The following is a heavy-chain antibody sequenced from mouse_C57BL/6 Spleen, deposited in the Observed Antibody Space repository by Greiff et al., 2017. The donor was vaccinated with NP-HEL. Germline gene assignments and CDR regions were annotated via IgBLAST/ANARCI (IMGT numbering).Heavy chain of an antibody. CDR3: AKKGGSYAMDY. CDR2: IWSGGST. J-gene: IGHJ4*01. V-gene: IGHV2-4*01. Sequence: VKLMESGPGLVQPSQSLSITCTVSGFSLTSYGVHWVRQPPGKGLEWLGVIWSGGSTDYNAAFISRLSISKDNSKSQVFFKMNSLQADDTAIYYCAKKGGSYAMDYWGQGTSVTVSS. CDR1: GFSLTSYG.